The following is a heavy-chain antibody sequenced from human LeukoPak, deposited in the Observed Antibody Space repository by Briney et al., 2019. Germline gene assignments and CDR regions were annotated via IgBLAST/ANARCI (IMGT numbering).Heavy chain of an antibody. D-gene: IGHD2-15*01. J-gene: IGHJ4*02. V-gene: IGHV4-59*08. CDR2: IYYTGNT. CDR3: ARHECGGSCYPEDY. Sequence: SETLSLTCTVSGGSISNYYWSWNLQSPGKGLEWIGYIYYTGNTNYNPSLESRVIISVDTSKNQFSLKLSSVTAADTAVYYCARHECGGSCYPEDYWGQGTLVTISS. CDR1: GGSISNYY.